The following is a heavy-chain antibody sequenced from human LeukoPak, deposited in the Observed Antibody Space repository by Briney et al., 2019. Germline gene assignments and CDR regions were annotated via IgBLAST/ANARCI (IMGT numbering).Heavy chain of an antibody. V-gene: IGHV3-33*08. CDR3: ARHLGSYFDWLFASPSPLGLDV. Sequence: PGGSLRLSCVASGFTFSSYWMSWVRQAPGKGLEWVAVIWYDGSNKYYADSVKGRFTISRDNSKNTLYLQMNSLRAEDTAVYYCARHLGSYFDWLFASPSPLGLDVWGQGTTVTVSS. D-gene: IGHD3-9*01. CDR1: GFTFSSYW. CDR2: IWYDGSNK. J-gene: IGHJ6*02.